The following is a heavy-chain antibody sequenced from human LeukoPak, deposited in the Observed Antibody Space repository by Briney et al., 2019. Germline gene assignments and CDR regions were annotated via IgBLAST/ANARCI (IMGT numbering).Heavy chain of an antibody. CDR2: ISVSGSKK. Sequence: GGSLRLSCAASGLTLSTYEMNWVRQAPGKGLEWLSYISVSGSKKYYADSVKGRFTISRDNAKNSLYLQMNSLRDEDTAVYYCARVRPQQRSYYYDSGDPAGFDYWGQGTLVTVSS. CDR3: ARVRPQQRSYYYDSGDPAGFDY. V-gene: IGHV3-48*03. CDR1: GLTLSTYE. J-gene: IGHJ4*02. D-gene: IGHD3-22*01.